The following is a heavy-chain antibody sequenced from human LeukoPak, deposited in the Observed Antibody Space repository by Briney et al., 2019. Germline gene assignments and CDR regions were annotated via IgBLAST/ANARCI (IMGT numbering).Heavy chain of an antibody. D-gene: IGHD6-19*01. CDR2: INYSGNT. CDR3: ACLPVAHNNYFDY. Sequence: PSETLSLTCTVSSGSISTYYWSWIRQPPGRDLEWPGNINYSGNTNYNPSLQSRVTLSVDTSKNQFSLRLTSVTATDTAVYYCACLPVAHNNYFDYWGQGILVTVSS. J-gene: IGHJ4*02. V-gene: IGHV4-59*08. CDR1: SGSISTYY.